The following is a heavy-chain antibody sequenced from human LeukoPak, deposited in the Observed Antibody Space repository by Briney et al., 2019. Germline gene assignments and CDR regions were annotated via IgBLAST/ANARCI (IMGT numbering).Heavy chain of an antibody. CDR3: ARDINWGQVDY. V-gene: IGHV3-74*01. Sequence: GGSLRLSCAASGFTFSGHWMYWLRQAPGKGLAWVSRINGDGSATNYAGSMKGRFTISRDNAKNILYLQMNSMREDDTAVYYCARDINWGQVDYWGQGTLVTVSS. D-gene: IGHD7-27*01. CDR2: INGDGSAT. CDR1: GFTFSGHW. J-gene: IGHJ4*02.